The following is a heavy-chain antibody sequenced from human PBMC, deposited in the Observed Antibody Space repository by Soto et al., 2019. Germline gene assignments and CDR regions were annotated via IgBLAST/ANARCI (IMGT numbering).Heavy chain of an antibody. Sequence: ASVKVSCKASGYTFTSYGISWVRQAPGQGLEWMGWISAYNGNTNYAQKLQGRVTMTEDTSTDTAYMELSSLRSEDTAVYYCAIVGTTIDPWGQGTLVTVSS. CDR1: GYTFTSYG. CDR3: AIVGTTIDP. D-gene: IGHD1-7*01. CDR2: ISAYNGNT. V-gene: IGHV1-18*01. J-gene: IGHJ5*02.